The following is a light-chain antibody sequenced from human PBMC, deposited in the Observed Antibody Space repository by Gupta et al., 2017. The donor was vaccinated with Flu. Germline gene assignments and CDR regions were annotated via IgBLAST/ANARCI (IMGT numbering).Light chain of an antibody. J-gene: IGKJ1*01. CDR2: WAS. CDR1: RSCIYSYNDMNC. CDR3: QQDICPSWA. V-gene: IGKV4-1*01. Sequence: GVGASICYTVSRSCIYSYNDMNCLSWYQQKPGQPPKLLIYWASTREYGVPDRFSGSVSGTDFTLTISSQQTEDVAVYYCQQDICPSWAFGQGTKVEIK.